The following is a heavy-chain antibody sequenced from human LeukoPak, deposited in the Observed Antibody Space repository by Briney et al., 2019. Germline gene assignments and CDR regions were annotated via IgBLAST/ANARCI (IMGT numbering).Heavy chain of an antibody. J-gene: IGHJ4*02. CDR3: ARHYYSGYDYNYFDY. Sequence: SETLSLTCTVSGGSISSSSYYWGWIRQPPGKGLEWIGSIYYSGSTYYNSSLKSRVTISVDTSKNQFSLKLSSVTAADTAVYYCARHYYSGYDYNYFDYWGQGTLVTVSS. CDR1: GGSISSSSYY. CDR2: IYYSGST. D-gene: IGHD5-12*01. V-gene: IGHV4-39*01.